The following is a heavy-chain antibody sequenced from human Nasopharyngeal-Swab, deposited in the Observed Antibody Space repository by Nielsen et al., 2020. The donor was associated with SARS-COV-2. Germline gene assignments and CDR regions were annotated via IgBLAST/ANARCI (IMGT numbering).Heavy chain of an antibody. J-gene: IGHJ4*02. D-gene: IGHD6-13*01. CDR2: IYYSGST. CDR1: GGSISSSSYY. CDR3: AREGRGIAAPGLDY. Sequence: SETLSLTCSVSGGSISSSSYYWGWIRQPPGKGLEWIGSIYYSGSTYYNPSFKSRVTISIDTSKNHFSLKLSSVTAADTAVYYCAREGRGIAAPGLDYWGQGTLVTVSS. V-gene: IGHV4-39*07.